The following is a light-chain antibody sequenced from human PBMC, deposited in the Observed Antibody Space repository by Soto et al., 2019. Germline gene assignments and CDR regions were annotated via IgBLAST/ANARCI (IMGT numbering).Light chain of an antibody. CDR1: QSVSSSY. J-gene: IGKJ5*01. CDR3: QQSGSSPIT. Sequence: VVLTQSPATLSLSPGERGTLSCGASQSVSSSYVAWYQHKPGLAPRLLIHDTSSRAIGIPDRLSGSKSGTNFTLTIRRMEPEDVGMYYCQQSGSSPITFGQGTRLEI. V-gene: IGKV3D-20*01. CDR2: DTS.